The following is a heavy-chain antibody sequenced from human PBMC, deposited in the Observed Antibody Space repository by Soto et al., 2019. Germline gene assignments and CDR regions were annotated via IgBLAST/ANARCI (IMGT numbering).Heavy chain of an antibody. CDR2: IRDSGGTT. CDR3: AKSLYSGYDCFDY. D-gene: IGHD5-12*01. Sequence: GGSLRLSCAASGFTLSSYAMSWVRQAPGKGLEWVSVIRDSGGTTNYADSVKGRFTISRDISRNTLYLQMNNLRAEDTAIYYCAKSLYSGYDCFDYWGQGTLVTVSS. J-gene: IGHJ4*02. CDR1: GFTLSSYA. V-gene: IGHV3-23*01.